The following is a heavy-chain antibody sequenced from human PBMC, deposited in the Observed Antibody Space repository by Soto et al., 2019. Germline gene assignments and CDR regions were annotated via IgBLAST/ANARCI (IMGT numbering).Heavy chain of an antibody. J-gene: IGHJ3*02. Sequence: GGSLRLSCAASGFTFSDYYMSWIRQAPGKGLEWVSYINSSSSYTNYADSVKGRFTISRDNAKNSLYLQMNSLRAEDTAVYYCARSTLPFDAFDIWGQGTMVTVSS. V-gene: IGHV3-11*06. CDR1: GFTFSDYY. CDR2: INSSSSYT. CDR3: ARSTLPFDAFDI.